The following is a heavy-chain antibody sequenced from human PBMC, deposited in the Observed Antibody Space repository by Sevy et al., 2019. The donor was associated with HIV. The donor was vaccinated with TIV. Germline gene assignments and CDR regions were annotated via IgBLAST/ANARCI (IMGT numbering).Heavy chain of an antibody. V-gene: IGHV3-7*01. D-gene: IGHD3-10*01. CDR2: IKQDGSEK. Sequence: GGSLRLSCAASGFTFSSYWMSWVRQAPGKGLEWVANIKQDGSEKYYVDSVKGRFTISRDNANNSLYLQMNSLRAEDTAVYYCARCGRKYYYGSGSYLDYWGQGTLVTVSS. CDR1: GFTFSSYW. CDR3: ARCGRKYYYGSGSYLDY. J-gene: IGHJ4*02.